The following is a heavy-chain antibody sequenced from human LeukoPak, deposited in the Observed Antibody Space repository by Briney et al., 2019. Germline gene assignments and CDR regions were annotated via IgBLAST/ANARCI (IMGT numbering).Heavy chain of an antibody. D-gene: IGHD6-6*01. J-gene: IGHJ4*02. V-gene: IGHV1-2*02. Sequence: HRASVKVSCKASGYTFTDYYVHWVRQAPGQGLEWMGWINPNSGVTNYAQEFQGRVTMTTDKSISTAYMELSRMRSDETEVYYCARDLGKYSTSSLDNWGQGRVVIVSS. CDR3: ARDLGKYSTSSLDN. CDR2: INPNSGVT. CDR1: GYTFTDYY.